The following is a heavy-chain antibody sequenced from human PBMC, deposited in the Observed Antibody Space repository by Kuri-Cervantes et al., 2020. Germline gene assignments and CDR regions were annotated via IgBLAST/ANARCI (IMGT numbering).Heavy chain of an antibody. V-gene: IGHV4-34*01. Sequence: GSLRLSCAVFGGSFSGYYWSWIRQPPGKGLEWIGEINHSGSTNYNPSLKSRVTISVDTSKSQFSLKLSSVTAADTAVYYCAREGARGYDNAFDIWGQGTIVTVSS. CDR2: INHSGST. CDR1: GGSFSGYY. J-gene: IGHJ3*02. D-gene: IGHD3-22*01. CDR3: AREGARGYDNAFDI.